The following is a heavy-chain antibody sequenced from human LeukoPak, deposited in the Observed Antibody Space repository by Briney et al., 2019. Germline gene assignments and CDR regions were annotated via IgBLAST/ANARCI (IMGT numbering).Heavy chain of an antibody. V-gene: IGHV4-34*01. J-gene: IGHJ4*02. CDR2: INHSGST. D-gene: IGHD2-8*01. CDR3: ARCKRGVNGVCPKGLDY. CDR1: GVSFSGYY. Sequence: SETLSLTCAVYGVSFSGYYRSWIRQPPGKGLEWIGEINHSGSTNYNPSLKSRVTISVDTSKNQFSLKLSSVTAADTAVYYCARCKRGVNGVCPKGLDYWGQGTLVTVSS.